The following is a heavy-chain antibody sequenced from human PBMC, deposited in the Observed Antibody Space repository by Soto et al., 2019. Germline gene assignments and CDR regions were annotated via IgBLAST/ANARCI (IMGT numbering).Heavy chain of an antibody. CDR3: ASRVPDVAYYGVFDY. V-gene: IGHV3-7*03. D-gene: IGHD3-3*01. J-gene: IGHJ4*02. Sequence: GGSLRLSCAASGLTFSGHWMTWVRQAPGKGLEWVANIKQDGSEKYYVDSVKGRFTISRDNAKNSVFLQMNSLTVEDTAMYYCASRVPDVAYYGVFDYWGQGTLVTVSS. CDR1: GLTFSGHW. CDR2: IKQDGSEK.